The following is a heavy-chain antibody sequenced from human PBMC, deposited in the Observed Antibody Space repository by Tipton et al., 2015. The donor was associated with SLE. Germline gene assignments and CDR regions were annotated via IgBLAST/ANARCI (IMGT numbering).Heavy chain of an antibody. J-gene: IGHJ4*02. Sequence: TLSLTCTISSGSISSGSFYWTWIRQPAGKGLEWIGQIYTTGSTTYNYNPSLKSRVTISVDTSKNQFSLKLNSVTAADTAVYFCARATRRGGVITELADWGQGTLVTVSS. CDR2: IYTTGSTTY. CDR3: ARATRRGGVITELAD. V-gene: IGHV4-61*09. D-gene: IGHD3-16*02. CDR1: SGSISSGSFY.